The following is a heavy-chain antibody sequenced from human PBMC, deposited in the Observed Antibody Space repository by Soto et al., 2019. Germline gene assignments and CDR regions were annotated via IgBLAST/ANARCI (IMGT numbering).Heavy chain of an antibody. J-gene: IGHJ6*02. CDR2: IYSGGST. D-gene: IGHD6-6*01. CDR3: ARDQGFDSSSSHDYYYYYGMDV. V-gene: IGHV3-53*01. Sequence: PGGSLRLSCAASGFTVSSNYMSWVRQAPGKGLEWVSVIYSGGSTYYADSVKGRFTISRDNSKNTLYLQMNSLRAEDTAVYYCARDQGFDSSSSHDYYYYYGMDVWGQGTTVTVS. CDR1: GFTVSSNY.